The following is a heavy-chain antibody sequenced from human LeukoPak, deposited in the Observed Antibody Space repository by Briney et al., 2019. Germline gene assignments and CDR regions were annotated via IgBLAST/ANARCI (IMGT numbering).Heavy chain of an antibody. J-gene: IGHJ4*02. Sequence: GASVKVSCKASGYSFTSYVIGLVRQAPGQGLEWMGWSDTYNGKTHYAQNLQGRVTMTTDISTTTAYMELRSLRSDDTAVYYCAREPKIGNFDYWGLGTLVIVSS. CDR2: SDTYNGKT. CDR1: GYSFTSYV. V-gene: IGHV1-18*01. CDR3: AREPKIGNFDY.